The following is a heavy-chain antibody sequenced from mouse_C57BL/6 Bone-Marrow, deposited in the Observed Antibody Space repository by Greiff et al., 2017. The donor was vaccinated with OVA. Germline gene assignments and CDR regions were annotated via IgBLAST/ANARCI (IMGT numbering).Heavy chain of an antibody. Sequence: EVNVVESGGGLVQSGRSLRLSCATSGFTFSDFYMEWVRQAPGKGLEWIAASRNKANDYTTEYSASVKGRFIVSRDTSQSIRYLQMNALRAEDTAIYYCARDAAFSGAMDYWGQGTSVTVSS. CDR1: GFTFSDFY. V-gene: IGHV7-1*01. J-gene: IGHJ4*01. CDR3: ARDAAFSGAMDY. CDR2: SRNKANDYTT.